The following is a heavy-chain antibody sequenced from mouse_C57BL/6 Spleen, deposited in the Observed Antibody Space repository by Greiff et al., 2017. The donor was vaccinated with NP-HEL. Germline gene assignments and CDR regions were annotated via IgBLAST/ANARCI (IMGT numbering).Heavy chain of an antibody. D-gene: IGHD2-5*01. CDR2: IHPHSGST. CDR1: GYTFIRYW. CDR3: AHPYSNDDAMDY. Sequence: QVQLQQPGAELVKPGASVKLSCKASGYTFIRYWMHWVTQRPGQGLEWFGMIHPHSGSTNYNEKFKSKTTLSLEKSSSTSYMQFSSLTSEDTAVYYCAHPYSNDDAMDYWGQGTSVTVSS. V-gene: IGHV1-64*01. J-gene: IGHJ4*01.